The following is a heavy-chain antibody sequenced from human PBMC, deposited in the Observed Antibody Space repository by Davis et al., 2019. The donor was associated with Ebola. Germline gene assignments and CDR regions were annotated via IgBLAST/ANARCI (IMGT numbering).Heavy chain of an antibody. CDR2: ISYDGSNK. CDR1: GFTFSSYA. D-gene: IGHD5-12*01. Sequence: GGSLRLSCAASGFTFSSYAMHWVRQAPGKGLEWVAVISYDGSNKYYADSVKGRFTISRDNAKNSLYLQMNSLRAEDTAVYYCARINIVLTMGGPFDYWGQGTLVTVSS. CDR3: ARINIVLTMGGPFDY. J-gene: IGHJ4*02. V-gene: IGHV3-30-3*01.